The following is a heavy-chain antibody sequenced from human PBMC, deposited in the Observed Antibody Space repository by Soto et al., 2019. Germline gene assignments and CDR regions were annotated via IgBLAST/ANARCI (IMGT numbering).Heavy chain of an antibody. CDR1: DESLSDYY. Sequence: QVQLHQWGAGLLKPSETLSLTCAVFDESLSDYYYTWTRQPPGKGLGWIGEIHPSGSTHYNPSLPTRVTLTQDTSKKQFSLPLLSVTAADTAVYYCSRGIDAYKGGRTWGQGTLVTVSS. CDR2: IHPSGST. D-gene: IGHD1-1*01. CDR3: SRGIDAYKGGRT. V-gene: IGHV4-34*01. J-gene: IGHJ5*02.